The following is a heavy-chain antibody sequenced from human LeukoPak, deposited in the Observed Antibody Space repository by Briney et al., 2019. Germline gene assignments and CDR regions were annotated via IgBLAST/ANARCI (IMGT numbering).Heavy chain of an antibody. V-gene: IGHV3-48*01. J-gene: IGHJ4*02. CDR3: ARDLLGIRGYFDY. D-gene: IGHD7-27*01. CDR1: GFTFSSYS. Sequence: PGGSLRLSCAASGFTFSSYSMNWVRQAPGKGLERVSYISSSSSTIYYADSVKGRFTISRDNAKNSLYLQMNSLRAEDTAVYYCARDLLGIRGYFDYWGQGTLVTVSS. CDR2: ISSSSSTI.